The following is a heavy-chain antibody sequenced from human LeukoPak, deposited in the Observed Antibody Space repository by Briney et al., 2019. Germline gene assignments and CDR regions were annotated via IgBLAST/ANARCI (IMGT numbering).Heavy chain of an antibody. J-gene: IGHJ4*02. CDR1: GFTFDDYA. V-gene: IGHV3-43*02. CDR2: ISGDGGDT. CDR3: ARARGYSNL. Sequence: GGSLGLSCAASGFTFDDYAMHWVRQVPGKGLEWVSLISGDGGDTFYADSVRGRFTISRDNNKNSLFLQMNSLRTEDTALYYCARARGYSNLWGQGTLVTVSS. D-gene: IGHD5-12*01.